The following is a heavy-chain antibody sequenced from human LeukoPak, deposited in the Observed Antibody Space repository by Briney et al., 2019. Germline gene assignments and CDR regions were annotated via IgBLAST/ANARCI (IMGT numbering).Heavy chain of an antibody. D-gene: IGHD3-16*01. V-gene: IGHV3-7*03. J-gene: IGHJ6*02. CDR2: INHNGNVN. CDR1: GFTFSSYW. CDR3: ARGGGLDV. Sequence: GGSLRLSCAASGFTFSSYWMNGARQAPGKGLEWVASINHNGNVNYYVDSVKGRFTISRDNAKNSLYLQMSNLRAEDTAVYFCARGGGLDVWGQGATVTVSS.